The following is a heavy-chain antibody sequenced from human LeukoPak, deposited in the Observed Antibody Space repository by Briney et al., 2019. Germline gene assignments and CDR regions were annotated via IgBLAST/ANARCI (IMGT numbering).Heavy chain of an antibody. D-gene: IGHD2-21*02. CDR3: ARDRSWVTPTYYFDF. V-gene: IGHV3-21*06. CDR2: ISSSSSHI. CDR1: GFTFSSYS. Sequence: GGSLRLSCAASGFTFSSYSMNWVRQAPGKGLEWVSSISSSSSHIYYADSVKGRFTTSRDNAKSSLYLQMNSLRAEDTAVYYCARDRSWVTPTYYFDFWGQGILVTVSS. J-gene: IGHJ4*02.